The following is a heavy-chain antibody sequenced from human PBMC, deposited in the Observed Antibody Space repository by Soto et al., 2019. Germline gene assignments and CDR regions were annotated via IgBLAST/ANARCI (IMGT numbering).Heavy chain of an antibody. D-gene: IGHD1-26*01. CDR1: GFTFDDYA. Sequence: SLRLSCAASGFTFDDYAMHWVRQAPGKGLEWVSGISWNSGSIGYADSVKGRFTISRDNAKNSLYLQMNSLRAEDTAVYYCARMVGARDWGQGTLVTVSS. CDR3: ARMVGARD. V-gene: IGHV3-9*01. CDR2: ISWNSGSI. J-gene: IGHJ4*02.